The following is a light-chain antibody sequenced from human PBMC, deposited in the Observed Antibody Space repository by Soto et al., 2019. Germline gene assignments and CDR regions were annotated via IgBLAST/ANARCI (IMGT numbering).Light chain of an antibody. V-gene: IGKV1-33*01. Sequence: DTQMTQSPSSLSASVGDTVTITCQASRDIADSLNWYQQRAGQAPKLLIYDASHLQSGVPARFSGSGTGTSFILTISSLQPEDFATYYCQQYDDPFTFGGGTKVEIK. CDR1: RDIADS. J-gene: IGKJ4*01. CDR2: DAS. CDR3: QQYDDPFT.